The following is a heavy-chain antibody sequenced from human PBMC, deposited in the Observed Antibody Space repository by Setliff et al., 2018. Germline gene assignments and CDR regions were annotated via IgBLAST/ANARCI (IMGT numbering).Heavy chain of an antibody. CDR2: IDTSSTWI. CDR1: GFSFTTYT. Sequence: GSLRLSCAASGFSFTTYTMNWIRQAPGQGLEWVSSIDTSSTWIYYADSVKGRFTISRDNAKNSLYLQMNSLGAEDTAVYFCARSPANGGHDAFDVWGQGTMVTVSS. CDR3: ARSPANGGHDAFDV. V-gene: IGHV3-21*06. J-gene: IGHJ3*01. D-gene: IGHD6-25*01.